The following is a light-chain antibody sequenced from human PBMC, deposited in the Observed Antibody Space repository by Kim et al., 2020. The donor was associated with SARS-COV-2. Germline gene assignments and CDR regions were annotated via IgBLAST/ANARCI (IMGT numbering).Light chain of an antibody. Sequence: PGQTARITCSGDALPKQYAYWYQQKPGQAPVLVIYKDSERPSGIPERFSGSSSGTTVTLTISGVQAEDEADYYCQSADSSGTLYVFGTGTKVTVL. V-gene: IGLV3-25*03. CDR1: ALPKQY. CDR2: KDS. CDR3: QSADSSGTLYV. J-gene: IGLJ1*01.